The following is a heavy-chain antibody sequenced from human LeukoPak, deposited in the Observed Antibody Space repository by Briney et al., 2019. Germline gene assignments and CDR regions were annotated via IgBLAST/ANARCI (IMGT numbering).Heavy chain of an antibody. D-gene: IGHD5-18*01. CDR3: GKTTVGYSSGQKPAWPVDY. J-gene: IGHJ4*02. CDR1: GFTFCSHA. V-gene: IGHV3-23*01. CDR2: IFGSGGSP. Sequence: PGGSLRLSCEASGFTFCSHAMYWVRQAPGKGLEGVAGIFGSGGSPHYADPVKGRFTISRDNSRNTVYLQINSLRAEDTAVYYCGKTTVGYSSGQKPAWPVDYWGQGTLVTVSS.